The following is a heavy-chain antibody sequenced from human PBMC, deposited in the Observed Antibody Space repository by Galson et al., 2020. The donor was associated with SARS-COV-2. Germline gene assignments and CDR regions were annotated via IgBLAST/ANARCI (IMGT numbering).Heavy chain of an antibody. D-gene: IGHD1-7*01. CDR3: ARDPITGTTAKDYYYYYMDV. CDR2: INPNSGGT. V-gene: IGHV1-2*02. Sequence: ASVKVSCKASGYTFTGYYMHWVRQAPGQGLEWMGWINPNSGGTNYAQKFQGRVTMTRDTSISTAYMELSRLRSDDTAVYYCARDPITGTTAKDYYYYYMDVWGKGTTVTVSS. CDR1: GYTFTGYY. J-gene: IGHJ6*03.